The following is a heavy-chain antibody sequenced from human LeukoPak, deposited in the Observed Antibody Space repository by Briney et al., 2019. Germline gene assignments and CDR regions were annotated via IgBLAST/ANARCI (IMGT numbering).Heavy chain of an antibody. V-gene: IGHV3-23*01. CDR1: GFTLSSYA. CDR2: ISGGGGGT. CDR3: AKDYYDSSGYYNYAAFDI. J-gene: IGHJ3*02. Sequence: GGSLRLSCAASGFTLSSYAMSWVRQAPGKGLEWVSSISGGGGGTFYADSVKGRFSISRDNSKNIVYLQMNSLRAEDTAVYYCAKDYYDSSGYYNYAAFDIWGQGTMVTVSS. D-gene: IGHD3-22*01.